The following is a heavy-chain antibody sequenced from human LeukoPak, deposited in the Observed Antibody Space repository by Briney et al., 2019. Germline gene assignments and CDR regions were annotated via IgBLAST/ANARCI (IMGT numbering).Heavy chain of an antibody. Sequence: GGSLRLSCAASGFTFSSYSMNWVRQAPGKGLEWVSYISTSSSTIYYVDSVKGRFTISRDNAKNSLYLQMNSLRAEDTAVYYCARDSFPDVWGKGTTVTVSS. V-gene: IGHV3-48*01. CDR3: ARDSFPDV. J-gene: IGHJ6*04. CDR1: GFTFSSYS. CDR2: ISTSSSTI.